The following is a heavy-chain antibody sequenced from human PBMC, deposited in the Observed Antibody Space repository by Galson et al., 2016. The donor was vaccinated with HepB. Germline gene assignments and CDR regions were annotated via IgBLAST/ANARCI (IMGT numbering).Heavy chain of an antibody. CDR1: GFTFSSIT. J-gene: IGHJ5*02. Sequence: SLRLSCAASGFTFSSITMDWVRQAPGKGLEWVSSISSSSGYIYYADSLKGRFTVSRDNAKNSLYLQMNSLRAEDTAVYYCAISGNYGFGVPWGQGTLVTVSS. CDR3: AISGNYGFGVP. CDR2: ISSSSGYI. D-gene: IGHD1-26*01. V-gene: IGHV3-21*06.